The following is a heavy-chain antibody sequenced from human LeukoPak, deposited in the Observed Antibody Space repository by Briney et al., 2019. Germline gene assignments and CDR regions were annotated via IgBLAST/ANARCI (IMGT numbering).Heavy chain of an antibody. CDR2: INHSGST. V-gene: IGHV4-34*01. J-gene: IGHJ4*02. D-gene: IGHD5-12*01. CDR3: ARGGGPSDYASFDY. Sequence: SETLSLTCAVYGGSFSGYYWSWIRQPPGKGLEWIGEINHSGSTNYNPSLKSRVTISVDTSKNQFSLKLSSVTAADTAVYYCARGGGPSDYASFDYWGQGTLVTVSS. CDR1: GGSFSGYY.